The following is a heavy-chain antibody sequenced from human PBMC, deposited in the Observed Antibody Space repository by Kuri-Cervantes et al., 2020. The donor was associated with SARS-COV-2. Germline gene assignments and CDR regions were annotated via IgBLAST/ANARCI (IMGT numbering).Heavy chain of an antibody. D-gene: IGHD2-2*01. J-gene: IGHJ6*02. CDR3: ARVSGELGYCSSTSCYEPNYYYGMDV. CDR2: IYYSGST. V-gene: IGHV4-59*01. CDR1: GGSISSYY. Sequence: GSLRLSCTVYGGSISSYYWSWIRQPPGKGLEWIGYIYYSGSTNYNPSPKSRVTISVDTSKNQFSLKLSSVTAADTAVYYCARVSGELGYCSSTSCYEPNYYYGMDVWGQGTTVTVSS.